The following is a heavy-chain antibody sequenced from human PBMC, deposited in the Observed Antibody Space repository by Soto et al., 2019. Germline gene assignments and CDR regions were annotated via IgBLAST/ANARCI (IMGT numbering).Heavy chain of an antibody. Sequence: TSVTMSLTCAVDGGSFSGYYLSWIRQPPGKGLEWIGEINHSGSTNYNPSLKSRVTISVDTSKNQFSLKLSSVTAADTAVYYCARGSRGGYSYGRNVYYYYYYMDVWGKGTTVTVSS. CDR2: INHSGST. V-gene: IGHV4-34*01. CDR3: ARGSRGGYSYGRNVYYYYYYMDV. D-gene: IGHD5-18*01. J-gene: IGHJ6*03. CDR1: GGSFSGYY.